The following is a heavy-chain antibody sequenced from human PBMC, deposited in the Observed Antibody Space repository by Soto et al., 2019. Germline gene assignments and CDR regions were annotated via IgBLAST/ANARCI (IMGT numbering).Heavy chain of an antibody. J-gene: IGHJ4*02. CDR1: GFTFSSYS. CDR2: ISSSSSYI. V-gene: IGHV3-21*01. Sequence: GGSLRLSCAASGFTFSSYSMNWVRQAPGKGLEWVSSISSSSSYIYYADSVKGRFTISRDNAKNSLYLQMNSLRAEDTAVYYCAREKEWFGDTRPSDYWGQGTLVTVSS. CDR3: AREKEWFGDTRPSDY. D-gene: IGHD3-10*01.